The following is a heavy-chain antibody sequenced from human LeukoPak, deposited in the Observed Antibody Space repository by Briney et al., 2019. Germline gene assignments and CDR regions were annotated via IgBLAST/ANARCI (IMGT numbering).Heavy chain of an antibody. J-gene: IGHJ4*02. V-gene: IGHV3-30-3*01. CDR3: ARDRNPFQWELVDWVGDY. D-gene: IGHD1-26*01. Sequence: PGGSLRLSCAASGFTFSSYAMHWVRQAPGKGLEWVAVISYDGSNKYYADSVKGRFTISRDNSKNSLYLQMNSLRAEDTAVYYCARDRNPFQWELVDWVGDYWGQGTLVTVSS. CDR1: GFTFSSYA. CDR2: ISYDGSNK.